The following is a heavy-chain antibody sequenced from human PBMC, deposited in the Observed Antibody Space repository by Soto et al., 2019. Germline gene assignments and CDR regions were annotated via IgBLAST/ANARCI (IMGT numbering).Heavy chain of an antibody. CDR1: GYNFTTYY. V-gene: IGHV1-46*01. CDR3: ARGSGYCTTKTCYFFAFDL. D-gene: IGHD3-22*01. J-gene: IGHJ5*02. CDR2: ISPDCRSP. Sequence: QVQLVQSGAEVTKPGASVTISCKASGYNFTTYYFHWVRQAPGHGLESMGIISPDCRSPIYAQNFPHRFSMTRDTSSCTVYLQLSSLRTEDTSVYFCARGSGYCTTKTCYFFAFDLWGQGTLVTVSS.